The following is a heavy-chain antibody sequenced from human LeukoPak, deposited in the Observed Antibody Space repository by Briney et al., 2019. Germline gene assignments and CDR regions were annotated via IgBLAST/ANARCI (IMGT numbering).Heavy chain of an antibody. CDR1: GFFFNTYW. Sequence: GGSLRLSCAASGFFFNTYWMHWVRQAPGKGLVWVSRINSDGSKTSHADSVKGRFTISRDNAKNTLYLQMNGLRAEDTAVYYCAREGSLEYYFDYWGRGTLVTVS. CDR2: INSDGSKT. V-gene: IGHV3-74*01. CDR3: AREGSLEYYFDY. D-gene: IGHD3-10*01. J-gene: IGHJ4*02.